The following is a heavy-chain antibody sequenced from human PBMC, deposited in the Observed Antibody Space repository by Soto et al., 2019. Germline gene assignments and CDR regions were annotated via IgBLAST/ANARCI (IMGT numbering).Heavy chain of an antibody. CDR3: VRDSGAKLSSS. D-gene: IGHD6-13*01. CDR2: IVPIYRTA. J-gene: IGHJ4*02. CDR1: GGTFSSYR. Sequence: GASVKVSCKASGGTFSSYRINWVRQAPGQGLEWVGGIVPIYRTADYAKKFQGRVTITADESARTSYMELRSLKSQDTAVYYCVRDSGAKLSSSWGQRTLVTVSS. V-gene: IGHV1-69*13.